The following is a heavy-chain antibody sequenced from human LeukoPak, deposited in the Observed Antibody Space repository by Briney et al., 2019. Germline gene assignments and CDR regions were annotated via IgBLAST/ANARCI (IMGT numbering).Heavy chain of an antibody. D-gene: IGHD2-21*02. CDR1: GFTFSDYY. J-gene: IGHJ3*01. V-gene: IGHV3-11*04. Sequence: PGGSLRLSCAASGFTFSDYYMSWIRQAPGKGLEWVSYISSSGGTIYYADSVKGRFTISRDNAKNSLYLQMNSPRAEDTAVYYCARDRAVVTAMNAFDVWGQGTMVTVSS. CDR2: ISSSGGTI. CDR3: ARDRAVVTAMNAFDV.